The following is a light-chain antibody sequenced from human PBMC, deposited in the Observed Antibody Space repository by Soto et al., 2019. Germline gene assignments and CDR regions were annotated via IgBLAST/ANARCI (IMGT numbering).Light chain of an antibody. CDR2: AAS. J-gene: IGKJ1*01. CDR1: QNIARY. CDR3: QQSYSVPQT. V-gene: IGKV1-39*01. Sequence: DIRMTQSPSSLSASVGDRVTITCRASQNIARYVNWYQQKPGKAPKLLIHAASNLESGVPSRFSGRGSGTDFTLTITSLRPEDFATYYCQQSYSVPQTFGQGTQGGYQ.